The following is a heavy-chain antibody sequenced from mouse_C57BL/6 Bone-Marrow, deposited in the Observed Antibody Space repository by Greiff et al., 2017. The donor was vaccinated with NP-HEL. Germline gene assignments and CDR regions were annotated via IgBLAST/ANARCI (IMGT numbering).Heavy chain of an antibody. CDR3: ARKDFYAPWYFDV. V-gene: IGHV1-18*01. J-gene: IGHJ1*03. CDR2: INPNNGGT. CDR1: GYTFTDYN. D-gene: IGHD1-1*01. Sequence: VQLQQSGPELVKPGASVKIPCKASGYTFTDYNMDWVKQSHGKSLEWIGDINPNNGGTIYNQKFKGKATLTVDKTSSTAYMELRSLTSEDTAVYYCARKDFYAPWYFDVWGTGTTVTVSS.